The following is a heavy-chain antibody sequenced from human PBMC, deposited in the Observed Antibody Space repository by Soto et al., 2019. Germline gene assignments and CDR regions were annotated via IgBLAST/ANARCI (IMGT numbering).Heavy chain of an antibody. J-gene: IGHJ4*02. CDR1: GGSFSSYA. Sequence: QVQLVQSGAEVKKPGSSVKVSCKASGGSFSSYAISWVRQAPGQGLEWMGGIIPIFGTEDYAQNFQGRVTITADESTSPAYLEVSSLGTEDTAVYYCARERSRVWSLFDYWGQGTLVTVSS. CDR2: IIPIFGTE. V-gene: IGHV1-69*01. D-gene: IGHD6-19*01. CDR3: ARERSRVWSLFDY.